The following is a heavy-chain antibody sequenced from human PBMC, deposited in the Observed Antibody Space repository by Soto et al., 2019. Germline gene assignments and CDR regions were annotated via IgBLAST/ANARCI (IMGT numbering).Heavy chain of an antibody. J-gene: IGHJ3*02. CDR2: ISSSSSTI. CDR1: GFTFSSYS. Sequence: GGSLRLSCAASGFTFSSYSRNWVRQAPGKGLEWVSYISSSSSTIYYADSVKGRFTISRDNAKNSLYLQMNSLRAEDTAVYYCARDPPDDDAFDIWGQGTMVTVSS. V-gene: IGHV3-48*01. CDR3: ARDPPDDDAFDI.